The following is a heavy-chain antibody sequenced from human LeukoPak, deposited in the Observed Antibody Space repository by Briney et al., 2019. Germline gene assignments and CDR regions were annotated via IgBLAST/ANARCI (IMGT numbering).Heavy chain of an antibody. CDR2: IYTTGST. V-gene: IGHV4-61*02. CDR3: AGEDSGYDFGRIDY. D-gene: IGHD5-12*01. CDR1: GGSITSHSYQ. J-gene: IGHJ4*02. Sequence: SETLSLTCTVSGGSITSHSYQWSWIRQPAGKGLEWIGRIYTTGSTNYNPSLKSRVSISVDTSKNQFSLKLSSVTAADTAVYYCAGEDSGYDFGRIDYWGQGTLVTVSS.